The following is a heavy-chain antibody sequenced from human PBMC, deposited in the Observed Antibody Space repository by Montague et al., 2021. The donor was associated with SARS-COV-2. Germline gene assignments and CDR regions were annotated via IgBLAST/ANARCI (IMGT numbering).Heavy chain of an antibody. J-gene: IGHJ4*01. CDR1: GGSISSYY. D-gene: IGHD5-24*01. V-gene: IGHV4-59*13. Sequence: SETLSLTCTVSGGSISSYYKCWIRKPQGTGQEWIGYIYYSGSTNNYHXXXRQVTISVDTSKNQFSLKLRLVSAADTDAEYCARGDVEMATIKYGGPFYHFDYWGQGTLITVSS. CDR2: IYYSGST. CDR3: ARGDVEMATIKYGGPFYHFDY.